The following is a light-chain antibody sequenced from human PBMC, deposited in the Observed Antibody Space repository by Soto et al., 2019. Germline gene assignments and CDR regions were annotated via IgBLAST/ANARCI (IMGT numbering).Light chain of an antibody. CDR3: QQCSNSPWT. CDR2: DAS. V-gene: IGKV3-11*01. CDR1: RSFLTY. Sequence: DIVLTQSPATLSLSPGETATVSCRASRSFLTYLCWYQQKPGQAPRLLISDASTRASGIPARFSGSGSGTDFTLTISRLEPEDFAVYYCQQCSNSPWTCGQGTKVDIK. J-gene: IGKJ1*01.